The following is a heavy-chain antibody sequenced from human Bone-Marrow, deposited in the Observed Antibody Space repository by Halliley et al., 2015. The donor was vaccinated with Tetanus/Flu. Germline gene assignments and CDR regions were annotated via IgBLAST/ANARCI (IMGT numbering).Heavy chain of an antibody. V-gene: IGHV2-70*11. D-gene: IGHD3-9*01. J-gene: IGHJ4*02. Sequence: LEWLARIDWDDDTYYRTSVRNRLPVSKDTSKNQVVLTMTNMDPVDTATYFCARTSRLVTTPYFDYWGQGILVTVSS. CDR2: IDWDDDT. CDR3: ARTSRLVTTPYFDY.